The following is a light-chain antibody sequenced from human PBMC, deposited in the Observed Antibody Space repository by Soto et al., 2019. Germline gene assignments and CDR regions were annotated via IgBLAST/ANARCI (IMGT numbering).Light chain of an antibody. J-gene: IGKJ1*01. CDR1: QSFSSSS. CDR3: QQYDSSPRT. Sequence: EIVLTQSPGTLSLSPGERATLSCRASQSFSSSSLAWYQQKPGQAPRLLIYGASSRATGIPDRFSGSGSGTDFTLTISRLEPEHFAVYYCQQYDSSPRTFGQGTKVEIK. V-gene: IGKV3-20*01. CDR2: GAS.